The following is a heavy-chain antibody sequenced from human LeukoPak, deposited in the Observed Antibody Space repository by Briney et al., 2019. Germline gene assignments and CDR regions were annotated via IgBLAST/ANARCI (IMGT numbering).Heavy chain of an antibody. CDR3: ASGGYSYGFDY. D-gene: IGHD5-18*01. J-gene: IGHJ4*02. CDR1: GGSFSGCY. CDR2: INHSGST. Sequence: SETLSLTCAVYGGSFSGCYWSWIRQPPGKGLEWIGEINHSGSTNYNPSLKSRVTISVDTSKNQFSLKLSSVTAADTAMYYCASGGYSYGFDYWGQGTLVTVSS. V-gene: IGHV4-34*01.